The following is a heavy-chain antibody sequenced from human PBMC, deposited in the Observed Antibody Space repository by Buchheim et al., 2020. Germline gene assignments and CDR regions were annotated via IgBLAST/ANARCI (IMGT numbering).Heavy chain of an antibody. D-gene: IGHD3-10*01. V-gene: IGHV3-30-3*01. J-gene: IGHJ5*02. CDR1: GFTFSSYA. CDR2: ISYDGSNK. Sequence: QVQLVESGGGVVQPGRSLRLSCAASGFTFSSYAMHWVRQAPGKGLEWVAVISYDGSNKYYADSVKGRFTISRDNSKNTLYLQMNSLRAEDTAVYYGARGVGDYYGSGSIDPWGQGTL. CDR3: ARGVGDYYGSGSIDP.